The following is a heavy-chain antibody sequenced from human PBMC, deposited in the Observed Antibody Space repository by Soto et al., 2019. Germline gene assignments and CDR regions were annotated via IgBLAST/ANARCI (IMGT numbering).Heavy chain of an antibody. CDR2: ISGSGATT. CDR1: GFIFSNYA. CDR3: TKGGIPRRYNIPKVDFDY. Sequence: GGSLRLSCAASGFIFSNYAMIWVRQAPGRGLEWVSAISGSGATTYYPDSVKGRFTISRDNSKNTLYLQMNNLRADDTAVYYCTKGGIPRRYNIPKVDFDYWGQGSLVTVSS. J-gene: IGHJ4*02. V-gene: IGHV3-23*01. D-gene: IGHD1-1*01.